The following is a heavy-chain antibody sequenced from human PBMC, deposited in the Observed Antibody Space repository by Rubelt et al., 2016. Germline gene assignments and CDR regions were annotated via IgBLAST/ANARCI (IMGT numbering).Heavy chain of an antibody. D-gene: IGHD1-26*01. CDR2: INHSGST. Sequence: QVQLQQWGAGLLKPSETLSLTCAVSGGSFSGYYWSWIRQPPGKGLEWIGEINHSGSTNYNPSLKSRVTISVDTSKNQFSLKLISVTAADTAVYYCARRRRYSGSSYWYFDLWGRGTLVTVSS. CDR1: GGSFSGYY. V-gene: IGHV4-34*01. CDR3: ARRRRYSGSSYWYFDL. J-gene: IGHJ2*01.